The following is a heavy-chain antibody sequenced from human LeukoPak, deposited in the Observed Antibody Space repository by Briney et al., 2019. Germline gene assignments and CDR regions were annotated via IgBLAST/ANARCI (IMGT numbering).Heavy chain of an antibody. D-gene: IGHD2-2*01. V-gene: IGHV3-30*02. CDR1: GFTFSSSG. J-gene: IGHJ4*02. CDR3: ARALGYCSSASCYYFDN. Sequence: PGGSLRLSCAASGFTFSSSGMHWVRQAPGKGLEWVAFIRYDASNKYYADSVKGRFTISRDNAKNSLYLQMYSLRAEDTAVYYCARALGYCSSASCYYFDNWGQGTLVTVSS. CDR2: IRYDASNK.